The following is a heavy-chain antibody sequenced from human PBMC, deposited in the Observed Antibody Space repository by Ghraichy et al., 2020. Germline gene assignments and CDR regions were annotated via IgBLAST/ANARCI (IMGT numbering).Heavy chain of an antibody. CDR3: AHASPEVYDSSGPSSAFDI. V-gene: IGHV2-5*02. J-gene: IGHJ3*02. CDR2: IYWDDDK. Sequence: SGPTLVKPTQTLTLTCTFSGFSLSTSGVGVGWIRQPPGKALEWLALIYWDDDKRYSPSLKSRLTITKDTSKNQVVLTMTNMDPVDTATYYCAHASPEVYDSSGPSSAFDIWGQGTMVTVSS. D-gene: IGHD3-22*01. CDR1: GFSLSTSGVG.